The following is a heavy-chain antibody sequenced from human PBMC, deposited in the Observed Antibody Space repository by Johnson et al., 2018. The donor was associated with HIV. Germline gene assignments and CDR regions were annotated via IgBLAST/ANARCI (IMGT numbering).Heavy chain of an antibody. CDR1: GFTFSSNY. CDR2: ISHDGSGT. CDR3: ARDMASSACDI. Sequence: VLLVESGGGLVQPGGSLRLSCAASGFTFSSNYMSWVRQAPGKGLEWVSSISHDGSGTYYVDSVKGRFTISRDNAENSLYLQMNSLRAEDTAVYYCARDMASSACDIGGKGTMVT. D-gene: IGHD5-24*01. V-gene: IGHV3-7*01. J-gene: IGHJ3*02.